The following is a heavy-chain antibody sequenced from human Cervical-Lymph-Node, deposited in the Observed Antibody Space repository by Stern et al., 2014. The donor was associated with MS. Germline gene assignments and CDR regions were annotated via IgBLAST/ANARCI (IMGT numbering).Heavy chain of an antibody. Sequence: EVQLEESGGGLVQPGGSLRLSCAASGFTFSSYWMSWVRQAPGQGLEWVANIKQDGSEKYYVDSVKGRFTISRDNAKNSLYLQMNSLRAEDTAVYYCARDDRRSSSDYWGQGTLVTVSS. D-gene: IGHD6-6*01. CDR1: GFTFSSYW. CDR3: ARDDRRSSSDY. J-gene: IGHJ4*02. V-gene: IGHV3-7*01. CDR2: IKQDGSEK.